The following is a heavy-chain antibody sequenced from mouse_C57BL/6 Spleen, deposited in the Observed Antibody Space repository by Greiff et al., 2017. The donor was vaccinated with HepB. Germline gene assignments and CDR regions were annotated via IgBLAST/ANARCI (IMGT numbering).Heavy chain of an antibody. CDR1: GFNIKDDY. V-gene: IGHV14-4*01. Sequence: EVQLQQSGAELVRPGASVKLSCTASGFNIKDDYMHWVKQRPEQGLEWIGWIDPENGDTEYASKFQGKATITADTSSNTAYLQLSSLTSEDTAVYYCTSRTAQATRFAYWGQGTLVTVSA. J-gene: IGHJ3*01. CDR2: IDPENGDT. CDR3: TSRTAQATRFAY. D-gene: IGHD3-2*02.